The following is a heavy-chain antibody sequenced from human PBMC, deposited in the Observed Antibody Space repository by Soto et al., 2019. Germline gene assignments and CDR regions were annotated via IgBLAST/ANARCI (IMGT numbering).Heavy chain of an antibody. CDR1: GFTFSDYY. CDR3: ARDGVVVAAYRFDP. J-gene: IGHJ5*02. D-gene: IGHD2-15*01. V-gene: IGHV3-11*01. Sequence: GGSLRLSCAASGFTFSDYYMSWIRQAPGKGLEWVSYISSSGSTIYYADSVKGRFTISRDNAKNSLYLQMNSLRAEDTAVYYCARDGVVVAAYRFDPWGQGTLVTVSS. CDR2: ISSSGSTI.